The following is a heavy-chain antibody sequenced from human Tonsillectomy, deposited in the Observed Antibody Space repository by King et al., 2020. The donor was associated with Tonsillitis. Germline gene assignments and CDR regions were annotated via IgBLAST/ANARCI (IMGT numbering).Heavy chain of an antibody. CDR1: GYTSNIYG. V-gene: IGHV1-18*01. D-gene: IGHD3-9*01. CDR2: INGYNGNT. CDR3: ALDILTGFYEY. J-gene: IGHJ4*02. Sequence: VQLVESGAEVKKPGASVKVSCKASGYTSNIYGITWVRQAPGQGLEWMGWINGYNGNTIYAQKLQGRVTVTTETSTSTAYMELRSLRSDDTAVYYCALDILTGFYEYWGQGTLVTVSS.